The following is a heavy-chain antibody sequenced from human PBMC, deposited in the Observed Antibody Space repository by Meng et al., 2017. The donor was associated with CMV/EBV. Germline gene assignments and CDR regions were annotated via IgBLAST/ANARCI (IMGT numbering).Heavy chain of an antibody. CDR3: ARGRSYSSGWYPVGGYYFDY. CDR2: INHSGST. J-gene: IGHJ4*02. Sequence: SETLSLTCTVSGGSISSSSYYWGWIRQPPGKGLEWIGEINHSGSTNYNPSLKSRVTISVDTSKNQFSLKLSSVTAADTAVYYCARGRSYSSGWYPVGGYYFDYWGQGTLVTVSS. CDR1: GGSISSSSYY. D-gene: IGHD6-19*01. V-gene: IGHV4-39*07.